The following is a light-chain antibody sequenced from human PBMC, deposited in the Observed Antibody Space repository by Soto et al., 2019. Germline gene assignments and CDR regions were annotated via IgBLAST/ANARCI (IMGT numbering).Light chain of an antibody. CDR2: KAS. J-gene: IGKJ2*01. CDR3: QQYKAYSST. V-gene: IGKV1-5*03. Sequence: DIQMTQSPSTLSSSVGDRVTITCRASQSLNIWLAWYQQKPGKAPKLLISKASSLESGVPSRFSGSGSGTEFTLNISSLQPDEFATYYCQQYKAYSSTFGQRRRLE. CDR1: QSLNIW.